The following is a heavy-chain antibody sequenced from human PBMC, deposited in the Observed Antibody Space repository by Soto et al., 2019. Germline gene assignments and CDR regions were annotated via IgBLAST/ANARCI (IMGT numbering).Heavy chain of an antibody. Sequence: LSLTCTVSGGSISSYYWSWIRQPPGKGLEWIGEIHHSGSTSYNPSLKSRVTFSIDTSKRQFSLKVRSVTAADTAVYYCARGKRGSSWYRGEEKYYYYGMDVWGQGTPVTVSS. V-gene: IGHV4-34*01. CDR2: IHHSGST. D-gene: IGHD6-13*01. J-gene: IGHJ6*02. CDR3: ARGKRGSSWYRGEEKYYYYGMDV. CDR1: GGSISSYY.